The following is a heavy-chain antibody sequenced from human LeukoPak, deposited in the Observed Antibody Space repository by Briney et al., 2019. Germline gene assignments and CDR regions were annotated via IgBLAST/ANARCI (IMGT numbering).Heavy chain of an antibody. CDR2: IRPDGSAV. V-gene: IGHV3-7*01. CDR1: GFTFNQHS. D-gene: IGHD3/OR15-3a*01. Sequence: GGSLRLSCIASGFTFNQHSMSWVRQAPVKGLEWVASIRPDGSAVFYVDSVKGRFTFSRDNAKNSLDLQMNSLRAEDTAVYYCARFGLPYSIDLWGQGTMVTVPS. J-gene: IGHJ6*02. CDR3: ARFGLPYSIDL.